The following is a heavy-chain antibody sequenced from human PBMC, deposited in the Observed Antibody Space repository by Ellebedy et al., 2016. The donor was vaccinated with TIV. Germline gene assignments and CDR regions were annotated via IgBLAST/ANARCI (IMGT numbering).Heavy chain of an antibody. CDR1: GFTFSSYS. Sequence: PGGSLRLSCVVSGFTFSSYSMFWVRQAPGKGLEWVAALSYDGNNEYYGDSVKGRFTISRDSSKKTLYLQMNSLRAEDTAIYYCAKDLSTAGRPDSVHRWGQGTLVTVSS. D-gene: IGHD6-6*01. CDR3: AKDLSTAGRPDSVHR. CDR2: LSYDGNNE. J-gene: IGHJ4*02. V-gene: IGHV3-30*18.